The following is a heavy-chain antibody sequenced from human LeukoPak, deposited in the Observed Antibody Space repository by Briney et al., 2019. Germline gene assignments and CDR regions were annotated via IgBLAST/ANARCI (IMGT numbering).Heavy chain of an antibody. V-gene: IGHV3-66*02. CDR2: IYSGGST. Sequence: GGSLRLSCAASGFTVSSNYMSWVRQAPGKGLEWVSVIYSGGSTYYADPVKGRFTISRDNSKNTLYLQMNSLRAEDTAVYYCARVARVYSSNRPGAFDIWGQGTMVTVSS. CDR3: ARVARVYSSNRPGAFDI. J-gene: IGHJ3*02. CDR1: GFTVSSNY. D-gene: IGHD6-13*01.